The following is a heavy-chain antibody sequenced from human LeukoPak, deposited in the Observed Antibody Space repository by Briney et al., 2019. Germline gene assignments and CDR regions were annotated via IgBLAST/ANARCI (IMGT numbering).Heavy chain of an antibody. CDR2: IYSGGST. D-gene: IGHD4-11*01. Sequence: GGSLRLSCAASGFTVSSNYMSWVRQAPGKGLGWVSVIYSGGSTYYADSVKGRFTISRDNSKNTLYLQMNSLRAEDTAVYYCARDGHDYSNPTLEYYYGMDVWGQGTTVTVSS. J-gene: IGHJ6*02. CDR3: ARDGHDYSNPTLEYYYGMDV. V-gene: IGHV3-53*01. CDR1: GFTVSSNY.